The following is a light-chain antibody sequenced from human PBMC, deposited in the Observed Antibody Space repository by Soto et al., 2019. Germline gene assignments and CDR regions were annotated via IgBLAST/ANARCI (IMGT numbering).Light chain of an antibody. CDR2: KAS. CDR3: QQYNTSPLT. V-gene: IGKV1-5*03. J-gene: IGKJ4*01. CDR1: QSISTW. Sequence: DIQMTQSPSTLSASVGDRVTITCRASQSISTWLAWYQQKPGKAPKLLLYKASSLEGGVPSRFSGSGSGTDFNITVSSLQPDKFATSYCQQYNTSPLTIGGGTTVEIK.